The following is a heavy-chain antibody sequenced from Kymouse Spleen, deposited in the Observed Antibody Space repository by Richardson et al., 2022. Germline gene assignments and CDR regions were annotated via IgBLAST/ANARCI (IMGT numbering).Heavy chain of an antibody. CDR2: ISWNSGSI. CDR1: GFTFDDYA. CDR3: AKDIGVRGIPWGYYYYGMDV. Sequence: EVQLVESGGGLVQPGRSLRLSCAASGFTFDDYAMHWVRQAPGKGLEWVSGISWNSGSIGYADSVKGRFTISRDNAKNSLYLQMNSLRAEDTALYYCAKDIGVRGIPWGYYYYGMDVWGQGTTVTVSS. D-gene: IGHD3-10*01. V-gene: IGHV3-9*01. J-gene: IGHJ6*02.